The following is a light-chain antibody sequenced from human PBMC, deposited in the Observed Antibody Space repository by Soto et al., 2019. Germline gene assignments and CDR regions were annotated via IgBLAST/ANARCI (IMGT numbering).Light chain of an antibody. Sequence: IPVSRVPTSLSGSVGFRSTIPCLASQSISSYLNWYQQKPGKAPKLVFYAASSLQSGVPSRFSGSGSGTDFTLTISSLQTEDFATYYCQQSYSTPPITFGQGTRLEIK. CDR1: QSISSY. CDR2: AAS. V-gene: IGKV1-39*01. CDR3: QQSYSTPPIT. J-gene: IGKJ5*01.